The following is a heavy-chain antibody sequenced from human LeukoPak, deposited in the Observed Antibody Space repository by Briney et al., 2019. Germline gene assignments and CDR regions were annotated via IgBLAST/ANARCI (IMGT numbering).Heavy chain of an antibody. CDR1: GGSISSGSYY. Sequence: SETLSLTCTVSGGSISSGSYYWSWIRQPAGKGLEWIGSIYLSGSTYYNPSLKSRVTISVDTSKNQFSLKLSSVTAADTAVYYCARGRYGSESYFFDFWGQGTLVTVSS. D-gene: IGHD3-10*01. CDR2: IYLSGST. J-gene: IGHJ4*02. CDR3: ARGRYGSESYFFDF. V-gene: IGHV4-39*07.